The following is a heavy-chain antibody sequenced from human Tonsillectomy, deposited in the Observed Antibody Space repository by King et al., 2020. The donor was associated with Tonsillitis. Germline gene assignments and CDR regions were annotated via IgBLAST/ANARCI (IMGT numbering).Heavy chain of an antibody. Sequence: QLVQSGAEVKKSGESLRISCKGAGYIFTAYWISWVRQMPGKGLEWMGRIDPTDSYTNYSPSFQGHVTISADKSISTAYLQWSTLKAPDNAMYYCARHYPPRPYSGPGYYMDVWGKGTTVTVSS. CDR2: IDPTDSYT. V-gene: IGHV5-10-1*03. D-gene: IGHD5-12*01. CDR1: GYIFTAYW. CDR3: ARHYPPRPYSGPGYYMDV. J-gene: IGHJ6*03.